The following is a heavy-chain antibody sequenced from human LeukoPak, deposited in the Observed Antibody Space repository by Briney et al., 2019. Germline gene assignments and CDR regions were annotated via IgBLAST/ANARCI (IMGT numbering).Heavy chain of an antibody. CDR2: IIPIFGTA. CDR3: ARFGIWGLTTVTTDPDY. V-gene: IGHV1-69*05. Sequence: SVKVSCKASGGTFSSYAISWVRQAPGQGLEWMGGIIPIFGTANYAQKFQGRVTITTDESTSTAYMELSSLRSEDKAVYYCARFGIWGLTTVTTDPDYWGQGTLVTVSS. CDR1: GGTFSSYA. J-gene: IGHJ4*02. D-gene: IGHD4-11*01.